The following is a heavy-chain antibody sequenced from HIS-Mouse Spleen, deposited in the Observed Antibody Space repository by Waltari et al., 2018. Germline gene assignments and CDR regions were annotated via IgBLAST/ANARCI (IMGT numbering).Heavy chain of an antibody. Sequence: QLQLQESGPGLVKPSETLSLTCTVSGGSISSSNYYWGWIRQPPGKGLEWIGSIYYSGSTSYNPSLKSRVTISVDTSKNQFSLKLSSVTAADTAVYYCAREIPYSSSWYDWYFDLWGRGTLVTVSS. J-gene: IGHJ2*01. D-gene: IGHD6-13*01. CDR2: IYYSGST. V-gene: IGHV4-39*07. CDR1: GGSISSSNYY. CDR3: AREIPYSSSWYDWYFDL.